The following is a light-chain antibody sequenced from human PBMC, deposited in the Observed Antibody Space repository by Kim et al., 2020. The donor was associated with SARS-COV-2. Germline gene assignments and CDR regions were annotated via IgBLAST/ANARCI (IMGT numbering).Light chain of an antibody. Sequence: TLSASVGDRVTITCRASQNINRWLAWYQQKPGKDPKLLIYKASSLGSGVPSRFSASGSGTEFTLTISSLQPDDFATYYCQQYNYYFGGGTKVDIK. V-gene: IGKV1-5*01. J-gene: IGKJ4*01. CDR3: QQYNYY. CDR2: KAS. CDR1: QNINRW.